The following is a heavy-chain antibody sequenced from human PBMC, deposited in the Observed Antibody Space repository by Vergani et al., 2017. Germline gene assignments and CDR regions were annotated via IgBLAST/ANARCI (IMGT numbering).Heavy chain of an antibody. Sequence: QLQLQESGPGLVKPSETLSLTCTVSGGSISSSSYYWGWIRQPPGKGLEWIGSIYYSGSTYYNPALKSRVTISVDTSKNQFSLKLSSVTAADTAVYYCARVMRRQLGFYWSQGRLVTVSS. V-gene: IGHV4-39*07. CDR3: ARVMRRQLGFY. D-gene: IGHD6-13*01. CDR2: IYYSGST. CDR1: GGSISSSSYY. J-gene: IGHJ4*02.